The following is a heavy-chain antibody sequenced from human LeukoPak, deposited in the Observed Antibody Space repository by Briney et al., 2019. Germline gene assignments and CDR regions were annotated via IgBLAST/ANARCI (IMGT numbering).Heavy chain of an antibody. CDR1: GFTFSSSW. CDR3: ARVSTYYYDSSGYRYFDL. Sequence: GGSLRLSCAASGFTFSSSWMSWVRQAPGKGLEWVAKIKQDGSEKYYVDSVKGRFTISRDNAKNSLYLQMNSLRAEDTAVYYCARVSTYYYDSSGYRYFDLWGRGTLVTVSS. J-gene: IGHJ2*01. V-gene: IGHV3-7*01. CDR2: IKQDGSEK. D-gene: IGHD3-22*01.